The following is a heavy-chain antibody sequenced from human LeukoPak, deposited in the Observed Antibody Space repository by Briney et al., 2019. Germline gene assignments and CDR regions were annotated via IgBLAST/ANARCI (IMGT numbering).Heavy chain of an antibody. CDR2: IYYTGTT. V-gene: IGHV4-4*07. J-gene: IGHJ5*02. D-gene: IGHD3-10*01. CDR3: ARGRGVPQNWLDP. Sequence: SETLSLTCTVSGDSISSYYWTWIRRPAGMGLEWIGRIYYTGTTNYNPSLKSRVTMSIETSTNQFSLELRSVTAADTAVDYCARGRGVPQNWLDPWGQGTLVTVSS. CDR1: GDSISSYY.